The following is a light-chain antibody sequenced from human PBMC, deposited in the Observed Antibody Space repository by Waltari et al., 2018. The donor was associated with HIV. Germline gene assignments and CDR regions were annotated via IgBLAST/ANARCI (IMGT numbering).Light chain of an antibody. Sequence: EIVLTQSPATLSLTPGHSATPSCRASQSIYVHLTWYQHKPRQPPLLLVYDLSKRVTGIPARFSGSVSRANFTLTISSLEPEDFAVYYCQHRSPWPPTFGGGT. CDR1: QSIYVH. CDR3: QHRSPWPPT. V-gene: IGKV3-11*01. CDR2: DLS. J-gene: IGKJ4*01.